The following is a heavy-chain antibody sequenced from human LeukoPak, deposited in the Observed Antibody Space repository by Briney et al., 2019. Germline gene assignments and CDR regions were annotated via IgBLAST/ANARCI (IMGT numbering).Heavy chain of an antibody. CDR2: INPNSGGT. CDR3: ATEEIPRYDYVWGSYRRPIDY. V-gene: IGHV1-2*02. J-gene: IGHJ4*02. Sequence: ASVKVSCKTSGYTFTRQYLHWVRQAPGQGLEWMGWINPNSGGTKSAQKFQGRVTMTRDTSISTAYMELSRLRSDDTAVYYCATEEIPRYDYVWGSYRRPIDYWCEGALVTVSS. D-gene: IGHD3-16*02. CDR1: GYTFTRQY.